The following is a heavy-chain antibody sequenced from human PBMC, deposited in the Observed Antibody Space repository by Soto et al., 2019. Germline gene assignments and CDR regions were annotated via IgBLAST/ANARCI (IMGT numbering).Heavy chain of an antibody. Sequence: VQLLESGGDLVQPGGSLRLSCAASGFTFSSYTMNWVRQAPGQGLEWVSAIANNGDSTFYADSVKGRFTISRDNFKNTLYLQMNSLRAEDTAVYYCARRYYYDSSGYHYWGQGTLVTVSS. CDR1: GFTFSSYT. D-gene: IGHD3-22*01. V-gene: IGHV3-23*01. CDR2: IANNGDST. J-gene: IGHJ4*02. CDR3: ARRYYYDSSGYHY.